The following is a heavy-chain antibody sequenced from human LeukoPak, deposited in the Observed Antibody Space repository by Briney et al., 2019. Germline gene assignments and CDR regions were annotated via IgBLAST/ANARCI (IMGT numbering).Heavy chain of an antibody. CDR2: IKQDGSEK. V-gene: IGHV3-7*01. J-gene: IGHJ4*02. Sequence: GGSLRLSCAASGFTFSSYWMSWVRQAPGKGREWVANIKQDGSEKYYVDSVKGRFTISRDNAKNSLYLQMNSLRAEDTAVYYCARTRGCSSTSCYYTPYYFDYWGQGTLVTVSS. D-gene: IGHD2-2*01. CDR1: GFTFSSYW. CDR3: ARTRGCSSTSCYYTPYYFDY.